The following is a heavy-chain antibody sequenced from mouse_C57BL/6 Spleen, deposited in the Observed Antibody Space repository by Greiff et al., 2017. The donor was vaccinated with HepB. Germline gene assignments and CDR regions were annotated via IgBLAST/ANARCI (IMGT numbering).Heavy chain of an antibody. CDR3: ARGFIPDY. CDR1: GYAFSSSW. V-gene: IGHV1-82*01. CDR2: IYPGDGDT. Sequence: VKLMESGPELVKPGASVKISCKASGYAFSSSWMNWVKQRPGKGLEWIGRIYPGDGDTNYNGKFKGKATLTADKSSSTAYMQLSSLTSEDSAVYFCARGFIPDYWGQGTTLTVSS. D-gene: IGHD1-1*01. J-gene: IGHJ2*01.